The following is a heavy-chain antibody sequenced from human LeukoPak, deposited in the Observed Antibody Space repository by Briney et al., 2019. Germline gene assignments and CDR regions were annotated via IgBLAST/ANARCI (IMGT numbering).Heavy chain of an antibody. CDR1: GYSFTTHG. J-gene: IGHJ6*02. CDR3: ARSAEISGYWPKVVVDV. Sequence: ASVKVSCKASGYSFTTHGISWVRQAPGQGLEWMGWISSYSTYTTYAQKFQGRVTMTTDTSTSTGYLELRSLTSDDTAVYFCARSAEISGYWPKVVVDVWGRGTTVIVSS. V-gene: IGHV1-18*01. CDR2: ISSYSTYT. D-gene: IGHD3-22*01.